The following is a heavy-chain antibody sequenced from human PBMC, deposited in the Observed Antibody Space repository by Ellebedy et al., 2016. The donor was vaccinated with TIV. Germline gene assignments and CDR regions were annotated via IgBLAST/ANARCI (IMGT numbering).Heavy chain of an antibody. J-gene: IGHJ3*02. D-gene: IGHD6-19*01. Sequence: SETLSLXCTVSGGSISSGDYYWNWIRQPPGKGLERIGYIFYSGSTYYNPSLKSRVVISVDTPKNQFSLRLTSVTAADTAVYYCARGRAVAGTFAFDMWGQGTKVTVSS. V-gene: IGHV4-30-4*01. CDR2: IFYSGST. CDR3: ARGRAVAGTFAFDM. CDR1: GGSISSGDYY.